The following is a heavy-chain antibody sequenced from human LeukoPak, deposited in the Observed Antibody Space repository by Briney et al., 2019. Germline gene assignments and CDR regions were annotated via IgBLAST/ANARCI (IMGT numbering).Heavy chain of an antibody. CDR1: GFTFSSYA. CDR3: ARVGWGVRGVIIRQSLDY. Sequence: GGSLRLSCAASGFTFSSYAMHWVRQAPGKGLEWVAVISYDGSNKYYADSVKGRFTISRDNSKNTLYLQMNSLRAEDTAVYYCARVGWGVRGVIIRQSLDYWGQGTLVTVSS. J-gene: IGHJ4*02. D-gene: IGHD3-10*01. V-gene: IGHV3-30*04. CDR2: ISYDGSNK.